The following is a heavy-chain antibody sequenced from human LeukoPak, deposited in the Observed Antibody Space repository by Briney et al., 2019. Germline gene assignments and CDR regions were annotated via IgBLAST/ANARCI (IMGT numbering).Heavy chain of an antibody. CDR1: GFTFSHFG. J-gene: IGHJ5*02. CDR3: AKDAQSGFDYSNSLEH. D-gene: IGHD4-11*01. Sequence: GTSLRLSCETPGFTFSHFGMHWVRQAPGKGLEWVAVIWSDATNQYYADSVKGRFTISRDNFRRTVSLEMNSLRAEDTAVYYCAKDAQSGFDYSNSLEHWGQGSLVIVSS. CDR2: IWSDATNQ. V-gene: IGHV3-33*06.